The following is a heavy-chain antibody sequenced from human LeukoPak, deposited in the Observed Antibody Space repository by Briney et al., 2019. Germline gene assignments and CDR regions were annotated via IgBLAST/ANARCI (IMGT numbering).Heavy chain of an antibody. CDR3: ASPLGDIVVVPAAMGRQI. CDR1: GFTFSNNW. D-gene: IGHD2-2*01. Sequence: PGGSLRLSCAASGFTFSNNWMTWVRQAPGKGLEWVASVKNDASEKYYEDSVKGRFTISRDNAKNSPYLQMNSLRAEDTAVYYCASPLGDIVVVPAAMGRQIWGQGTMVTVSS. CDR2: VKNDASEK. J-gene: IGHJ3*02. V-gene: IGHV3-7*01.